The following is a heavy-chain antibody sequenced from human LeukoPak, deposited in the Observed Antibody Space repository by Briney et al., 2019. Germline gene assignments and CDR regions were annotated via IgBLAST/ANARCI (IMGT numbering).Heavy chain of an antibody. CDR2: IYHSGST. D-gene: IGHD2-15*01. V-gene: IGHV4-38-2*02. CDR3: ARVGGGGSSPFDY. CDR1: GYSISSGYY. J-gene: IGHJ4*02. Sequence: PSETLSLTCTVSGYSISSGYYWDWIRPPPGKGLEWIRSIYHSGSTYYNPSLKSRVTISVDTSKNQFSLKLSSVTAADTAVYYCARVGGGGSSPFDYWGQGTLVTVSS.